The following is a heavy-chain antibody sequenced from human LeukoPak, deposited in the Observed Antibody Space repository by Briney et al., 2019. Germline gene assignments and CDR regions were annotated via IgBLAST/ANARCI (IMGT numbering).Heavy chain of an antibody. D-gene: IGHD2-21*01. Sequence: SEALSLTCAVYGGSFSGYYWSWIRQPPGTGLEWIGDINHSGSTNYNPSLKSRVTISVDTSKNQFSLKLSSVTAADTAVYYCARVRGGPVSWGQGTLVTVSS. V-gene: IGHV4-34*01. CDR1: GGSFSGYY. J-gene: IGHJ5*02. CDR3: ARVRGGPVS. CDR2: INHSGST.